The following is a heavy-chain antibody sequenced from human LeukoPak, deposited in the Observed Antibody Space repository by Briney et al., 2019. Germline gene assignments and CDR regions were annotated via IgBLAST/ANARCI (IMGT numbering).Heavy chain of an antibody. Sequence: SQTLSLTCTVSGGSISSGSYYWSWIRQPAGKGLEWIGRIYTSGSTNYNPSLKSRVTISVDTSKYQFSLKLSSVTAADTAVYYCAREKIADSSKDYWGQGTLVTVSS. CDR3: AREKIADSSKDY. CDR1: GGSISSGSYY. D-gene: IGHD3-22*01. V-gene: IGHV4-61*02. J-gene: IGHJ4*02. CDR2: IYTSGST.